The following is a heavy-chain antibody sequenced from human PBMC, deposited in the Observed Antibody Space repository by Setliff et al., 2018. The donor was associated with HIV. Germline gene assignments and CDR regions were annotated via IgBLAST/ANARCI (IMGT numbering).Heavy chain of an antibody. CDR3: ARDGGNFWSGPSLYYYYYMDV. J-gene: IGHJ6*03. V-gene: IGHV7-4-1*02. D-gene: IGHD3-3*01. CDR2: INTNTGNP. Sequence: ASVKVSCKASGYTFTSYAMNWVRQAPGQGLEWMGWINTNTGNPTYAQGFAGRFVFSLDTSVSTAYLQISSLKAEDTAVYYCARDGGNFWSGPSLYYYYYMDVWGKGTTVTVSS. CDR1: GYTFTSYA.